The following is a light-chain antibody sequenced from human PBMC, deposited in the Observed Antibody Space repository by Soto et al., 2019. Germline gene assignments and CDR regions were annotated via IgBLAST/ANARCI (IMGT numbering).Light chain of an antibody. CDR2: DAS. V-gene: IGKV3-11*01. CDR3: QQRSNWPAT. Sequence: EIVLTQSPATLCLSPGERATLSCRASKSVSSYLAWYQQKPGQAPRLLIYDASNRATGIPARFSGSGSGTDFTLTISSLEPEDFAVYYCQQRSNWPATFGQGTKVDIK. CDR1: KSVSSY. J-gene: IGKJ1*01.